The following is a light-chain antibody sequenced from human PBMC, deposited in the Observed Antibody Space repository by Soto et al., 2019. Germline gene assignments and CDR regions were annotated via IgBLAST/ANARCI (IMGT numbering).Light chain of an antibody. J-gene: IGLJ3*02. CDR2: EVS. CDR1: SSDVGAFNY. CDR3: NSYASGSARL. V-gene: IGLV2-14*01. Sequence: QSALTQPASVSGSPGQSITISCTGTSSDVGAFNYVSCYQQHPGKAPKLRIYEVSNRPSAVSNRFSGSKSGNTASLTISGLQAEDEADYYCNSYASGSARLFGGGTKVTVL.